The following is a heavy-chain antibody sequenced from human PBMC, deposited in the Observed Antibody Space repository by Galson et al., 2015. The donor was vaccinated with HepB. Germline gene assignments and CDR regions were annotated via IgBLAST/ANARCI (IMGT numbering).Heavy chain of an antibody. CDR2: INPNSGGT. CDR1: GYTFTGYY. J-gene: IGHJ4*02. D-gene: IGHD5-12*01. V-gene: IGHV1-2*06. CDR3: ARERRSRGYSGYDGFPYFDY. Sequence: SVKVSCKASGYTFTGYYMHWVRQAPGQGLEWMGRINPNSGGTNYAQKFQGRVTMTRDTSISTAYMELSRLRSDDTAVYYCARERRSRGYSGYDGFPYFDYWGQGTLVTVSS.